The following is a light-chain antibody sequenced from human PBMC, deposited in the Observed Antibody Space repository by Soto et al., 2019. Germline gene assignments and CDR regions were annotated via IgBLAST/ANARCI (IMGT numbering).Light chain of an antibody. Sequence: QSVLTQPPSASGTPGQRGTISCSGSGSSIGTNTVNCYRQLPGTAPKLLIYGDNQRPSGVPDRFSGSTSGTSASLAISGLQYEEEADYDCAAWDGSLNNVIFGGGTQLTVL. CDR1: GSSIGTNT. CDR2: GDN. CDR3: AAWDGSLNNVI. V-gene: IGLV1-44*01. J-gene: IGLJ2*01.